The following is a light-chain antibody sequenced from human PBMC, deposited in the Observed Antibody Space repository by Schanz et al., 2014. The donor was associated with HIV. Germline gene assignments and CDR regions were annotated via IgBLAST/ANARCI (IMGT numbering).Light chain of an antibody. CDR3: QQRSV. Sequence: EIVMTQSPATLSVSPGEGATLSCRASQDINRNLAWYHQKPGQAPKLLIYETSTRATGVPARFSGSRSGTDFTLTISSLEPEDFAVYYCQQRSVFGGGTKVEIK. V-gene: IGKV3-11*01. CDR1: QDINRN. J-gene: IGKJ4*01. CDR2: ETS.